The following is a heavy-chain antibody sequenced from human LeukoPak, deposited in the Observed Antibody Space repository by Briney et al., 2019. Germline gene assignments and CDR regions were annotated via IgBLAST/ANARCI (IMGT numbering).Heavy chain of an antibody. CDR3: ARLTREGYGAGGEGLDY. D-gene: IGHD5-24*01. Sequence: SETLSLTCTVSGGSVSSYFCSWIRQPPGKGLEWIGYMYYSGSTNYNPSLKSRVTMSVDSSKNQFSLKLSSVTAADTAVYYCARLTREGYGAGGEGLDYWGQGTLVTVSS. V-gene: IGHV4-59*08. CDR2: MYYSGST. CDR1: GGSVSSYF. J-gene: IGHJ4*02.